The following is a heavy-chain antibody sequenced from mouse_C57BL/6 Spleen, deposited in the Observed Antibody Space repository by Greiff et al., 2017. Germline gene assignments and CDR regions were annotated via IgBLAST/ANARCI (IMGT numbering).Heavy chain of an antibody. CDR3: ARRYSSYYAMDY. V-gene: IGHV5-17*01. Sequence: EVKLMESGGGLVKPGGSLKLSCAASGFTFSDYGMHWVRQVPEKGLEWVAYISSGSSTIYYADTVKGRFTISRDNAKNTLFLQMTSLRSEDTAMYYCARRYSSYYAMDYWGQGTSVTVSS. CDR2: ISSGSSTI. CDR1: GFTFSDYG. D-gene: IGHD2-5*01. J-gene: IGHJ4*01.